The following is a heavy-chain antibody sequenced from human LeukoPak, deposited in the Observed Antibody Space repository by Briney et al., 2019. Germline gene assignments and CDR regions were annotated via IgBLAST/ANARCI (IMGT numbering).Heavy chain of an antibody. V-gene: IGHV3-7*03. CDR3: VRNLAVAGTCFDS. Sequence: PGGSLRLSCAASGFTFSNLWMSWVRQVPGTGLEWVANIKQDGSDRNYVTSVRGRFTISRDNAESSLYLQMNSLRAEDTAVYYCVRNLAVAGTCFDSWGQGTLVTVSS. CDR1: GFTFSNLW. D-gene: IGHD6-19*01. J-gene: IGHJ4*02. CDR2: IKQDGSDR.